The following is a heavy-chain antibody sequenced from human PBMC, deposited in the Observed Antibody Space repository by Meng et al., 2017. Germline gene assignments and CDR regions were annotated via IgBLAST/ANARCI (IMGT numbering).Heavy chain of an antibody. J-gene: IGHJ4*02. Sequence: ASVKVSCKASGYTFTSYGISWVRQAPGQGLEWVGWISAYNGNTNYAQKLQGRVTMTTDTSTSTPYMELRSLRSDDTAVYYCASYPSNCVRFGETQFDYWGQGTLVTVSS. CDR3: ASYPSNCVRFGETQFDY. CDR1: GYTFTSYG. D-gene: IGHD3-10*01. V-gene: IGHV1-18*01. CDR2: ISAYNGNT.